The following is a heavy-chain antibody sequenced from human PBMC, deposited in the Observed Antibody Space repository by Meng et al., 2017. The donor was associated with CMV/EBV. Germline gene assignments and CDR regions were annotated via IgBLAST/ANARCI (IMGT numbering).Heavy chain of an antibody. CDR3: ARVTSRVAGAFDY. J-gene: IGHJ4*02. V-gene: IGHV4-30-4*08. CDR1: GGSISIGDYY. D-gene: IGHD1-14*01. CDR2: IYYSGST. Sequence: QGKLQESGPGRVKPSQTLSLTCTVSGGSISIGDYYWSWIRQPPGKGLEWIGYIYYSGSTYYNPSLKSRVTISVDTSKNQFSLKLSSVTAADTAVYYCARVTSRVAGAFDYWGQGTLVTVSS.